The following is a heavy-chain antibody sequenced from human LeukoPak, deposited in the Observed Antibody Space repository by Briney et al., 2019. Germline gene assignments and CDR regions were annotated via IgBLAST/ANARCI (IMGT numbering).Heavy chain of an antibody. D-gene: IGHD3-22*01. CDR2: IYHSGST. Sequence: PSGTLSLTCAVSGGSISSSNWWSWVRQPPGKGLEWIGEIYHSGSTNYNPSLKSRVTISVDKSKNQFSLKLSSVAAADTAVYYCARNDDSSGYLYYFDYWGQGTLVTVSS. J-gene: IGHJ4*02. V-gene: IGHV4-4*02. CDR3: ARNDDSSGYLYYFDY. CDR1: GGSISSSNW.